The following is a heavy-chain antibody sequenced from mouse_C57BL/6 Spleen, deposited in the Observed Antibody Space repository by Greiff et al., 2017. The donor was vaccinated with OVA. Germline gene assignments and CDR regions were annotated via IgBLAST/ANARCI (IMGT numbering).Heavy chain of an antibody. V-gene: IGHV10-3*01. CDR2: IRSKSSNYAT. Sequence: VQLKESGGGLVQPKGSLKLSCAASGFTFNTYAMHWVRQAPGQGLEWVARIRSKSSNYATYYADSVKDRFTISRDDSQSMLYLQMNNLKTEDTAMYYCVRDGSHGDWFAYWGQGTLVTVSA. J-gene: IGHJ3*01. D-gene: IGHD1-1*01. CDR3: VRDGSHGDWFAY. CDR1: GFTFNTYA.